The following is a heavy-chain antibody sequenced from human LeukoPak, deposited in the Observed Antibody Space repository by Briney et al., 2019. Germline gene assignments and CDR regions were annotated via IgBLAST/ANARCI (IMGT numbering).Heavy chain of an antibody. V-gene: IGHV3-48*01. Sequence: PGGSLRLSCAASGFTFSSHGMNWVRQAPGKGLEWVSYVSSSGSTIYYADSVKGRFTISRDNAKNSLYLQMNSLRAEDTAVYYCAIRRGYSYGSWGQGTLVTVSS. D-gene: IGHD5-18*01. CDR2: VSSSGSTI. J-gene: IGHJ5*02. CDR3: AIRRGYSYGS. CDR1: GFTFSSHG.